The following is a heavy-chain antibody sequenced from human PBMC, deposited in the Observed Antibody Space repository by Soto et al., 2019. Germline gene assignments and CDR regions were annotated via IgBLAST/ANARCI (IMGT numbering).Heavy chain of an antibody. CDR3: ARGMGYYDILTGYSPPSYYYYYGMDV. V-gene: IGHV4-34*01. D-gene: IGHD3-9*01. Sequence: PSETLSLTCAVYGGSFSGDYWSWIRQPPGKGLEWIGEINHSGSTNYNPSLKSRVTISVDTSKNQFSLKLSSVTAADTAVYYCARGMGYYDILTGYSPPSYYYYYGMDVWGQGTTVTVSS. CDR1: GGSFSGDY. J-gene: IGHJ6*02. CDR2: INHSGST.